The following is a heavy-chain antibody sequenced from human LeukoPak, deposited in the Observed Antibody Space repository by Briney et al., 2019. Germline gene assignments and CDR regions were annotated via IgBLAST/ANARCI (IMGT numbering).Heavy chain of an antibody. J-gene: IGHJ5*02. CDR1: GGSISSTSYY. D-gene: IGHD3-22*01. CDR3: VRESRDYYDSSGPRSWFDP. Sequence: PSETLSLTCSVSGGSISSTSYYWAWSRQAPGKGLEWIGSIYYRGTTYDNASLKTRVNLSIDTSKNQFSLRLSSVTAADTAMYFCVRESRDYYDSSGPRSWFDPWGQGTLVTVSS. CDR2: IYYRGTT. V-gene: IGHV4-39*07.